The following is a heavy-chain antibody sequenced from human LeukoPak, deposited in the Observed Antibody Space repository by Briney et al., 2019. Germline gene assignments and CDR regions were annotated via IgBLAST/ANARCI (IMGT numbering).Heavy chain of an antibody. J-gene: IGHJ6*03. Sequence: PSETLSLTCAVYGGSFSGYYWSWIRQPPGKGLEWIGEINHSGSTNYNPSLKSRVTISVDTSKNQFSLKLSSVTAADTAVYYCARDGAYYYMDVWGKGTTVTVSS. CDR1: GGSFSGYY. D-gene: IGHD3-16*01. CDR3: ARDGAYYYMDV. V-gene: IGHV4-34*01. CDR2: INHSGST.